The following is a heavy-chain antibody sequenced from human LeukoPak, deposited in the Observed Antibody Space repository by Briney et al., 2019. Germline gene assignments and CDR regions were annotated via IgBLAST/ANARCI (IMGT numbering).Heavy chain of an antibody. CDR1: GFTFSSYS. CDR2: IRYDGSNK. CDR3: TKDPNGDYIGAFDF. J-gene: IGHJ3*01. Sequence: GGSLRLSCAASGFTFSSYSMNWVRQAPGKGLEWVAFIRYDGSNKYYADSVKGRFTISRDNSKNTLYLQMNNLRAEDTAVYYCTKDPNGDYIGAFDFWGQGTMVTVSS. V-gene: IGHV3-30*02. D-gene: IGHD4-17*01.